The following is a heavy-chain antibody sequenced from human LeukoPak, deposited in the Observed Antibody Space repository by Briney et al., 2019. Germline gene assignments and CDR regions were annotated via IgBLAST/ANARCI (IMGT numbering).Heavy chain of an antibody. Sequence: GGALRLSSAAAWVTISGTAMHCFRRAFGKELVWVVRIRRKANCSATANAASVKGRCTISRDDSKTTAYLQMNSLKTEDTAVYYCTRPGYDSSYYYFDYWGQGTLVTVSS. CDR1: WVTISGTA. CDR3: TRPGYDSSYYYFDY. J-gene: IGHJ4*02. V-gene: IGHV3-73*01. D-gene: IGHD3-22*01. CDR2: IRRKANCSAT.